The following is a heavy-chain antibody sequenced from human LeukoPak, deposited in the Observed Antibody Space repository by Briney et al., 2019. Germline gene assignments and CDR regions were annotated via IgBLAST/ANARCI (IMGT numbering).Heavy chain of an antibody. CDR1: GFTFDDYA. D-gene: IGHD2-2*01. V-gene: IGHV3-9*01. CDR2: ISWNSGSI. CDR3: AKDLSYAFDP. J-gene: IGHJ5*02. Sequence: GGSLRLSCAASGFTFDDYAMHWVRQAPGKGLEWVSGISWNSGSIGYADSVKGRFTISRDNSKNTLYLQMNSLRAEDTAVYYCAKDLSYAFDPWGQGTLVTVSS.